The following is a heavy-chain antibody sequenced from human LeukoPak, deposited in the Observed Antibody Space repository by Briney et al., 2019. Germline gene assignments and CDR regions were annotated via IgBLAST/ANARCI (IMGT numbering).Heavy chain of an antibody. CDR1: GFTFSSYAM. V-gene: IGHV4-4*02. CDR3: ARGEERGSGTVHFDF. D-gene: IGHD3-10*01. J-gene: IGHJ4*02. CDR2: VYHSGDT. Sequence: PGGSLRLSCAASGFTFSSYAMSWVRQAPGKGLEWIGEVYHSGDTNYNPSLRSRVTISADKSNNQFSLRLNSVTAADTAVFYCARGEERGSGTVHFDFWGQGILVTVSS.